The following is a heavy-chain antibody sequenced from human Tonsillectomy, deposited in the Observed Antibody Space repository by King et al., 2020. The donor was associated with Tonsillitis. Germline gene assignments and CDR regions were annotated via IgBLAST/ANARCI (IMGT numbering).Heavy chain of an antibody. CDR1: GFTFSSYA. CDR2: ISGSGGST. Sequence: VQLVESGGGLVQPGGSLRLSCAASGFTFSSYAMSWVRQAPGKGLEWVSAISGSGGSTYYADSVKGRFTISRDNSKNTLYLQMNSLRAEDTAVYYCAKRMGVEMATIYAFDIWGQGTMVTVS. J-gene: IGHJ3*02. V-gene: IGHV3-23*04. D-gene: IGHD5-24*01. CDR3: AKRMGVEMATIYAFDI.